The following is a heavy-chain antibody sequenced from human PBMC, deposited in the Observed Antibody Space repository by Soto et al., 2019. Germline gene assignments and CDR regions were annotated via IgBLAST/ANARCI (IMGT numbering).Heavy chain of an antibody. CDR1: GYTFTSYA. CDR2: INAGNGNT. Sequence: ASVKVSCKACGYTFTSYAMHWVRQAPGQRLEWMGWINAGNGNTKYSQRFQGRVTITRDTSASTAYMELSSLRSEDTAVYYCARGSHYDFWSGPFDPWGQGTLVT. CDR3: ARGSHYDFWSGPFDP. J-gene: IGHJ5*02. V-gene: IGHV1-3*01. D-gene: IGHD3-3*01.